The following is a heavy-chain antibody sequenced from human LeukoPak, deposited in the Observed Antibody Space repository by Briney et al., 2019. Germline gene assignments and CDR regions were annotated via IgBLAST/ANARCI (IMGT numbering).Heavy chain of an antibody. V-gene: IGHV1-46*01. CDR3: ARDLGAWAAGGY. J-gene: IGHJ4*02. D-gene: IGHD3-10*01. CDR1: GYTFTSYY. CDR2: INPSGGST. Sequence: GASVKVSCKASGYTFTSYYMHWVRQAPGQGLEWMGIINPSGGSTSYAQKFQGRVTMTRDTSTSTVYMELSSLRSEDTAVFYCARDLGAWAAGGYWGQGTLVTVSS.